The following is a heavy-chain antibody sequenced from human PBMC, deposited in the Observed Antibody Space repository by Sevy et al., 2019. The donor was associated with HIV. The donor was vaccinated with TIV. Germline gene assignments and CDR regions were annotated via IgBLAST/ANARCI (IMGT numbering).Heavy chain of an antibody. CDR3: ARDLPPSATTVAHFDY. Sequence: GGSLRLSCAASGFTFSSYEMNWVRQAPGKGLEWVSYISSSGTTISYSDSVRGRFSISRDNARNSLYLQMNSLRAEDTAVYYCARDLPPSATTVAHFDYWGQGTLVTVSS. D-gene: IGHD4-17*01. CDR2: ISSSGTTI. CDR1: GFTFSSYE. V-gene: IGHV3-48*03. J-gene: IGHJ4*02.